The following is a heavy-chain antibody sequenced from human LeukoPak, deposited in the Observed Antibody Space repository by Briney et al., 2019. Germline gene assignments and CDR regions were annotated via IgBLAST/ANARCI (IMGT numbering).Heavy chain of an antibody. V-gene: IGHV1-18*01. CDR1: GYTFTSYG. CDR3: ARGWRRSFDP. Sequence: ASVKVSCKASGYTFTSYGISWVRQAPGQGLEWMGWISAYNGNTNYAQKLQGRVTITRNTSISTAYMELSSLRSEDTAVYYCARGWRRSFDPWGQGTLVTVSS. J-gene: IGHJ5*02. CDR2: ISAYNGNT. D-gene: IGHD1-1*01.